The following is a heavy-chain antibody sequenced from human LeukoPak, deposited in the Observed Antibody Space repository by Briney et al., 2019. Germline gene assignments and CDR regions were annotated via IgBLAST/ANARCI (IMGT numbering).Heavy chain of an antibody. CDR2: VDPEDDET. V-gene: IGHV1-24*01. CDR1: GYTLTELS. J-gene: IGHJ4*02. CDR3: ATPAPSHYYNSRYYFDY. Sequence: ASVKVSCKVSGYTLTELSTHWVRQAPGKGLEWMGGVDPEDDETFYAQKFQGRVTMTEDTSTHTAYMELSSLRSEDTAVYYCATPAPSHYYNSRYYFDYWGQGTLVTVSS. D-gene: IGHD3-10*01.